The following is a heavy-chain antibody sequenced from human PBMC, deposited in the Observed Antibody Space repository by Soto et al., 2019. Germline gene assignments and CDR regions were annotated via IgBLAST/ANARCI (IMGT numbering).Heavy chain of an antibody. J-gene: IGHJ4*02. V-gene: IGHV2-5*02. D-gene: IGHD2-2*01. CDR1: GFSLSTSGVG. Sequence: QITLKESGPTLVKPTQTLTLTCSFSGFSLSTSGVGVGWIRQPPGKALEWLALFYWDDDKRYSPSLKSRLTITKDPSKNQVVLTMTNMDPVDTAAYYCAHRRRSTSWLPLTFASWGQGALVTVSS. CDR2: FYWDDDK. CDR3: AHRRRSTSWLPLTFAS.